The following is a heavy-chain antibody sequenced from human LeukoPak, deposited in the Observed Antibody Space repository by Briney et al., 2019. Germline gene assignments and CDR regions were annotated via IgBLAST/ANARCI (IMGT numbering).Heavy chain of an antibody. Sequence: SETLSLTCTVSGGSISSSTYYWGWIRQPPGKGLEWIGYIYYSGSTNYNPSLKSRVTISVDTSKNQFSLKLSSVTAADTAVYYCARDYYDSSGYYRPLDYWGQGTLVTVSS. J-gene: IGHJ4*02. V-gene: IGHV4-61*01. CDR1: GGSISSSTYY. CDR2: IYYSGST. CDR3: ARDYYDSSGYYRPLDY. D-gene: IGHD3-22*01.